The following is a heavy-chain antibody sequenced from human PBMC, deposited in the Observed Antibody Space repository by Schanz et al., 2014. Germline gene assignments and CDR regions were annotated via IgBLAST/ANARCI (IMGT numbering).Heavy chain of an antibody. Sequence: EVQLLESGGGLVQPGGSLRLSCAASGFSFSSYAMGWVRQAPGKGLEWVSASSGSGGSTYYADSVKGRFTISRDNSKNALYLQMNSLRAEDTAVYYCAKVRYSSGWRGDYFDEWGQGTLGTVAS. CDR3: AKVRYSSGWRGDYFDE. CDR1: GFSFSSYA. CDR2: SSGSGGST. J-gene: IGHJ4*02. V-gene: IGHV3-23*01. D-gene: IGHD6-25*01.